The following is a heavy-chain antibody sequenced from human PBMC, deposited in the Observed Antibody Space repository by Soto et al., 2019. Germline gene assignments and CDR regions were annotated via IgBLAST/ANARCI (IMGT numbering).Heavy chain of an antibody. CDR3: AMVVTDIYYFDY. Sequence: QVQLVQSGAEVKKPGASVKVSCKASGYIFTSYYMHWVRQAPGQGLEWMGIINPSGGSTSYAQKSQRRVTMTRDTSTSTVYMEMSSLRSEDTAMYYSAMVVTDIYYFDYWGQGTLVTSSS. CDR2: INPSGGST. CDR1: GYIFTSYY. V-gene: IGHV1-46*01. D-gene: IGHD2-21*02. J-gene: IGHJ4*02.